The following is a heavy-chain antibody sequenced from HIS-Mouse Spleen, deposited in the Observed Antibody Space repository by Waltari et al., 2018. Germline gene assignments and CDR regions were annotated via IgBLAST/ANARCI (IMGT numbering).Heavy chain of an antibody. CDR2: ISYDRSNK. D-gene: IGHD6-6*01. J-gene: IGHJ3*02. CDR1: GFTFSSYA. CDR3: ARGGIAARPKAFDI. V-gene: IGHV3-30*01. Sequence: QVQLVESGGGVVQPGRSLRLSCAASGFTFSSYAMHWVRQAPGKGLEWVAFISYDRSNKYYADSVKGRFTISRDNSKNTLYLQMNSLRAEDTVVYYCARGGIAARPKAFDIWGQGTMVTVSS.